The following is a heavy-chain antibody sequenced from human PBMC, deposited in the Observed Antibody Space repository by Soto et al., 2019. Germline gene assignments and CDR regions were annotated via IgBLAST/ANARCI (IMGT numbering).Heavy chain of an antibody. J-gene: IGHJ4*02. Sequence: GGSLRLSCAASGFTFSSYCMHWVRQAPGKGLEWVAVISYDGSNKYYADSVKGRFTISRDNSKNTLYLQMNSLRAEDTAVYYCAKDGRGLRQARYCSGGSCYYFDYWGQGTLVTVSS. CDR2: ISYDGSNK. CDR1: GFTFSSYC. CDR3: AKDGRGLRQARYCSGGSCYYFDY. D-gene: IGHD2-15*01. V-gene: IGHV3-30*18.